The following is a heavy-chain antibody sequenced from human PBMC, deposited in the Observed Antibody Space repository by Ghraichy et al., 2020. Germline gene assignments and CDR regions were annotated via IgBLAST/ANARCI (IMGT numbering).Heavy chain of an antibody. CDR3: ARWYDNSSPGFDY. D-gene: IGHD6-6*01. CDR2: INHSGST. V-gene: IGHV4-34*01. J-gene: IGHJ4*02. Sequence: SETLSLTCAVYGGSFSGYYWSWIRQPPGKGLEWIGEINHSGSTNYNPSLKSRVTISVDTSKNQFSLKLSSVTAAVTAVYYCARWYDNSSPGFDYWGQGILVTVSS. CDR1: GGSFSGYY.